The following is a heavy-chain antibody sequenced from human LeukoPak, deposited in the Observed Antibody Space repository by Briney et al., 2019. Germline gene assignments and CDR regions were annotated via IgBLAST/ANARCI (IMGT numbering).Heavy chain of an antibody. CDR3: AREMGRITMIVVVSNAKLWFDP. CDR1: GGSISSSSYY. CDR2: IYHSGST. D-gene: IGHD3-22*01. J-gene: IGHJ5*02. Sequence: SETLSLTCTVSGGSISSSSYYWGWLRQPPGKGLEWVGSIYHSGSTYYNPSLKSRVTISVDMSKNQFSLKLSSVTAADTAVYYCAREMGRITMIVVVSNAKLWFDPWGQGTLVTVSS. V-gene: IGHV4-39*07.